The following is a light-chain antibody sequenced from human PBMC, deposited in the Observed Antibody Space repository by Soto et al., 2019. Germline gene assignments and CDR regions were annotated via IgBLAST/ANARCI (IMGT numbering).Light chain of an antibody. CDR1: SSNIGAGYD. Sequence: QSVLTQPPSVSGAPGQRVTISCTGSSSNIGAGYDVHWYQQLPGTAPKLLIYGNSNRPSGVPDRFSGSKSGTSASLAITGLQAEDEADYYCQSSDSSLSGVVFGGGTKLTVL. V-gene: IGLV1-40*01. CDR2: GNS. J-gene: IGLJ2*01. CDR3: QSSDSSLSGVV.